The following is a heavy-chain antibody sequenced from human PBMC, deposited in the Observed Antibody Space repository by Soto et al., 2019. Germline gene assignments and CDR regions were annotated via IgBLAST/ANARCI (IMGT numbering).Heavy chain of an antibody. Sequence: EVQLVESGGGLVQPGGSLKLSCAASGLTFSGSAMHWVRQASGRGLEWVGRIRGKADNYATAYAASVKGSFTISRGHSKNTAYLQMNSLKTEDTAVYYCTRWVVGAADAFDIWGQGTMFTVSS. CDR3: TRWVVGAADAFDI. D-gene: IGHD1-26*01. CDR1: GLTFSGSA. V-gene: IGHV3-73*01. CDR2: IRGKADNYAT. J-gene: IGHJ3*02.